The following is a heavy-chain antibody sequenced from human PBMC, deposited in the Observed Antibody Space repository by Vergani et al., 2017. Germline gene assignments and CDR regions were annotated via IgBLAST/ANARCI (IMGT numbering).Heavy chain of an antibody. CDR2: ISWNSNSI. Sequence: EVQLEESGGGLVLPGRSLRLSCVASGFTSAGYAMHWVRQAPGQGLEWVSGISWNSNSIGYADSVKGRITISRDNAKNSLYLQMNSLSAEDTALYYCAKDLGTSSGGGWFDPWGQGTLVTVSS. D-gene: IGHD6-6*01. J-gene: IGHJ5*02. V-gene: IGHV3-9*02. CDR3: AKDLGTSSGGGWFDP. CDR1: GFTSAGYA.